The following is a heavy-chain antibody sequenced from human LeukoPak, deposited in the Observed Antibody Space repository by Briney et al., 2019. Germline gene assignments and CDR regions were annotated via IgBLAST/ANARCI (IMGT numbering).Heavy chain of an antibody. V-gene: IGHV4-39*01. D-gene: IGHD3-3*01. CDR3: ARLRPNYDFWSGFNWFDP. J-gene: IGHJ5*02. CDR2: IYYSGST. Sequence: SETLSLTCTVSGGSISSSSYYWGWIRQPPGKGLEWIGRIYYSGSTYYNPSLKSRVTISVDTSKNQFSLKLSSVTAADTAVYYCARLRPNYDFWSGFNWFDPWGQGTLVTVSS. CDR1: GGSISSSSYY.